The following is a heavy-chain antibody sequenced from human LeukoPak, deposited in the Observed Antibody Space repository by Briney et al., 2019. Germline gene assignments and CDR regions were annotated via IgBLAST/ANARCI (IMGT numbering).Heavy chain of an antibody. Sequence: PSETLSLTCTVSGGSISSYYWSWIRQPPGKGLEWIGYFYYSGSTNYNPSLKSRVTISVDTSKNQFSLKLSSVTAADTAVYYCARGYRVGVDYWGQGTLVTVSS. CDR3: ARGYRVGVDY. CDR1: GGSISSYY. V-gene: IGHV4-59*01. CDR2: FYYSGST. J-gene: IGHJ4*02. D-gene: IGHD3-16*01.